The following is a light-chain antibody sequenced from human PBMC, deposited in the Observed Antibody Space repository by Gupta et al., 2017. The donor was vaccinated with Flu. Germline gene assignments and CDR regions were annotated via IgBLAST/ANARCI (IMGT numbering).Light chain of an antibody. Sequence: PATLSLSPGERATLSCRASQSVSSYLAWYQQKPGQAPRLLIYDASNRATGIPARFSGSGSGTDFTLTISSLEPEDFAVYYCQQRSNWPGTFGQGTRLEIK. CDR3: QQRSNWPGT. CDR1: QSVSSY. J-gene: IGKJ5*01. V-gene: IGKV3-11*01. CDR2: DAS.